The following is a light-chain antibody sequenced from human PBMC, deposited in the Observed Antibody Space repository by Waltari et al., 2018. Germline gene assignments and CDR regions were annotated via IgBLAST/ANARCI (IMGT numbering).Light chain of an antibody. CDR3: QQYYSTPIT. Sequence: DIVMTQSPDSLAVSLGERATINCKSSQSVLYSSNIKNYLAWYQQKPGQPPNLLIYWASTRESGVPDRFSGSGFGTDFTLTISSLQAEDVAVYYCQQYYSTPITFGQGTRLEIK. V-gene: IGKV4-1*01. J-gene: IGKJ5*01. CDR1: QSVLYSSNIKNY. CDR2: WAS.